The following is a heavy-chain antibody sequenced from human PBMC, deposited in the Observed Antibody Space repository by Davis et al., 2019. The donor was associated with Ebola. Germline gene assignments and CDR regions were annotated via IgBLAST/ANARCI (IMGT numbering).Heavy chain of an antibody. CDR2: IYYSGST. CDR1: GGSISSSSYY. Sequence: MPSETLSLTCPVSGGSISSSSYYWGWIRQHLGKGLEWIGSIYYSGSTYYNPSLKSRVTISVDTSKNQFSLKLSSVTAADTAVYYCALLPLGYCSSTSCYPYYYYYGMDVWGQGTTVTVSS. CDR3: ALLPLGYCSSTSCYPYYYYYGMDV. V-gene: IGHV4-39*01. J-gene: IGHJ6*02. D-gene: IGHD2-2*01.